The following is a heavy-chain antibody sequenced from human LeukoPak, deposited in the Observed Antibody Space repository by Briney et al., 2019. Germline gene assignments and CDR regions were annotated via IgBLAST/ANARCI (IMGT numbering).Heavy chain of an antibody. CDR1: GYTFTSYG. Sequence: ASVKVSCKASGYTFTSYGISWVRQAPGQGLEWMGWISAYNSNTNYAQKLQGRVTMTTDTSTSTAYMELRSLRSDDTAVYYCSYCSSTSCWGPFDPWGQGTLVTVSS. CDR3: SYCSSTSCWGPFDP. J-gene: IGHJ5*02. CDR2: ISAYNSNT. V-gene: IGHV1-18*01. D-gene: IGHD2-2*01.